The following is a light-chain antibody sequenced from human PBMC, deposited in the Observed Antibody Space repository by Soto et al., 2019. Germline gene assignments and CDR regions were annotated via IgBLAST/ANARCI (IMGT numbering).Light chain of an antibody. CDR1: SRDIGAYDR. CDR2: EVT. V-gene: IGLV2-11*01. CDR3: CSHAGGSSWV. J-gene: IGLJ3*02. Sequence: QSALTQPRSVSGSLGQSVTISCTGTSRDIGAYDRVSWYQHHPTKAPKLIISEVTKWPSGVPDRFSGSKSGTTASLTIAGLQAEDEADYYCCSHAGGSSWVFGGGTKLTVL.